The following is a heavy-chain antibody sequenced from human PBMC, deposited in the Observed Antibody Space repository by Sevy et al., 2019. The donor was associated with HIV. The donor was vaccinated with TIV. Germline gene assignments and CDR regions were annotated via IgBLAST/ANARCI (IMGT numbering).Heavy chain of an antibody. V-gene: IGHV3-21*01. CDR2: ISSSSSYI. CDR3: ARGGIACSSTSCLIDY. Sequence: GGSLRLSCAASGFTFSSYSMNWVRQAPGKGLEWVSSISSSSSYIYYADSVKGRFTISRDNAKNSLYLQMNSLRADDTAVYYCARGGIACSSTSCLIDYWGQGTLVTVSS. CDR1: GFTFSSYS. D-gene: IGHD2-2*01. J-gene: IGHJ4*02.